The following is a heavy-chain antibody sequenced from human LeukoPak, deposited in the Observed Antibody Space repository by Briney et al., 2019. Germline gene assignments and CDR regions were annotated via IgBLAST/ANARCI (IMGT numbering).Heavy chain of an antibody. J-gene: IGHJ4*02. D-gene: IGHD4-23*01. CDR2: INQNGSEK. CDR1: GFTFNNYW. V-gene: IGHV3-7*05. Sequence: GGSLRLSCVASGFTFNNYWMNWVRQAPGKGLEWVAKINQNGSEKFYVDSVKGRFTISRDNAKNSLYLQMNSLRAEDTAVYYCARYGGYPLFDYWGQGTLVTVSS. CDR3: ARYGGYPLFDY.